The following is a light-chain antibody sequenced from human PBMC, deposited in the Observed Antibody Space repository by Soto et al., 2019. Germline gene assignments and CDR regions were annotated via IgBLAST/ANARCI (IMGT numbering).Light chain of an antibody. CDR2: EVS. Sequence: QSALTQPPSASGSPGQSVTISCTGTSSDVGSYKFVSWYQQHPGKAPKLMMYEVSKRPSGVPDRFSGSKSGNTASLTISGLQAEDEAEYYCSSYTRSTTLNVLFGGGTKLTVL. J-gene: IGLJ2*01. CDR3: SSYTRSTTLNVL. CDR1: SSDVGSYKF. V-gene: IGLV2-8*01.